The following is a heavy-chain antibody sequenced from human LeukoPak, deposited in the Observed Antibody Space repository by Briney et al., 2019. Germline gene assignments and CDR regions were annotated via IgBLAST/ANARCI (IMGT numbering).Heavy chain of an antibody. Sequence: PSGTLSLTCAVSGGSISSSNWWSWVRQPPGKGLEWIGEIYHSGSTNYNPSLKSRVTISVDTSKNQFSLKLSSVTAADTAVYYCARRGGYCSGGSCYYRDHYYYYMDVWGKGTTVTISS. CDR3: ARRGGYCSGGSCYYRDHYYYYMDV. V-gene: IGHV4-4*02. CDR2: IYHSGST. J-gene: IGHJ6*03. D-gene: IGHD2-15*01. CDR1: GGSISSSNW.